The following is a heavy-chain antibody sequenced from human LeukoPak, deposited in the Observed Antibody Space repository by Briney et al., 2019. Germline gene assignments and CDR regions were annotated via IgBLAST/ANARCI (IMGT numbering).Heavy chain of an antibody. D-gene: IGHD6-13*01. CDR1: GGSISSYY. CDR2: IYYSGST. J-gene: IGHJ4*02. V-gene: IGHV4-59*01. CDR3: ARGLYSSSWYDY. Sequence: PSETLSLTYTVSGGSISSYYWSRIRQPPGKGLEWIGYIYYSGSTNYNPSLKSRVTISVDTSKNQFSLKLSSVTAADTAVYYCARGLYSSSWYDYWGQGTLVTVSS.